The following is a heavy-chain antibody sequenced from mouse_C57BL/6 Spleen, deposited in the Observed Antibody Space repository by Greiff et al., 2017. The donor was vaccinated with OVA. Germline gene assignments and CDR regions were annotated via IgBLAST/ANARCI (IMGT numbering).Heavy chain of an antibody. CDR2: IYWDDDK. V-gene: IGHV8-12*01. CDR3: ARIVTTVVATDAMDY. Sequence: QVTLKESGPGILQSSQTLSLTCSFSGFSLSTSGMGVSWIRQPSGKGLEWLAHIYWDDDKRYNPSLKSRLTISKDTSRNQVFLKITSVDTADTATYYCARIVTTVVATDAMDYWGQGTSVTVSS. D-gene: IGHD1-1*01. CDR1: GFSLSTSGMG. J-gene: IGHJ4*01.